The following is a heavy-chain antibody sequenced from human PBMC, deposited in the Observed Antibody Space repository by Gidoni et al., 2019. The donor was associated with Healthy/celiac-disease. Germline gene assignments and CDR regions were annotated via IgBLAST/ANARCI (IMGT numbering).Heavy chain of an antibody. J-gene: IGHJ4*02. Sequence: DVQLLESGGGLVQPGGSLRLSCAASGFTFSSYAMRWVRQGPGKGLEWVSAISGSGGRTYYADSVKGRFTISRDNSKNTLYLQMNSLRAEDTAVYYCAKEGSSGWYLHYFDYWGQGTLVTVSS. CDR2: ISGSGGRT. D-gene: IGHD6-19*01. CDR3: AKEGSSGWYLHYFDY. CDR1: GFTFSSYA. V-gene: IGHV3-23*01.